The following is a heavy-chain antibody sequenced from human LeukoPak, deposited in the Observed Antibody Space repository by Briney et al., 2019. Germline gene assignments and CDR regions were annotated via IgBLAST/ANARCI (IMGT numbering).Heavy chain of an antibody. V-gene: IGHV1-8*01. D-gene: IGHD1-7*01. J-gene: IGHJ6*03. CDR1: GYTFTSYD. CDR3: ARGRTSWNYIYYYYMDV. CDR2: MNPNSGNT. Sequence: ASVKVSCKASGYTFTSYDINWVRQAPGQGLEWMGWMNPNSGNTGYAQKFQGRVTMTRNTSISTAYMELSSLRSEDTAVYYCARGRTSWNYIYYYYMDVWGKGTTVTVSS.